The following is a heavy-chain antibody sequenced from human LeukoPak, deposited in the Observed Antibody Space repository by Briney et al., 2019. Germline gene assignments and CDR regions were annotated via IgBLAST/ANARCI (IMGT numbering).Heavy chain of an antibody. V-gene: IGHV3-21*01. CDR3: ARVIRVAVDAFDI. D-gene: IGHD2-15*01. CDR1: GFTFSSYS. Sequence: PGGSLRLSCAASGFTFSSYSMIWVRQAPGKGLEWVSSISSSSYIYYADSVKGRFTISRDNAKNSLYLQMNSLRAEDTAVYYCARVIRVAVDAFDIWGQGTMVTVSS. J-gene: IGHJ3*02. CDR2: ISSSSYI.